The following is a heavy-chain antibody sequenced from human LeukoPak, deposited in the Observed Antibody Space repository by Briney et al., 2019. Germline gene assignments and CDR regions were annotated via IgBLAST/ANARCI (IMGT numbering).Heavy chain of an antibody. CDR1: GGSFSITDW. CDR2: IYHSGST. D-gene: IGHD4-17*01. CDR3: ARRGWAVTDL. J-gene: IGHJ5*02. V-gene: IGHV4-4*02. Sequence: SETLSLTCAVSGGSFSITDWWTWVRQSPGKRLEWIGEIYHSGSTNYNPSLKSRVTISVDKSKNQFSLNLTSVTAADTAVYYCARRGWAVTDLWSQGSLVTDSS.